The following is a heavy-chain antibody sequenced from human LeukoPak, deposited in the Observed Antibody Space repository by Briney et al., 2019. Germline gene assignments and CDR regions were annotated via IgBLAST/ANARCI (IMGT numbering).Heavy chain of an antibody. Sequence: GGSLSLSCAASGFTLSPYSMNWVRQAPGKGLEWVSSISSSSSYIYYADSVKGRFTISRDNAKNSLYLQMNSLRVEDTALYYCARAYSGTYGLGYYYMDVWGKGTTVTISS. V-gene: IGHV3-21*01. CDR2: ISSSSSYI. CDR3: ARAYSGTYGLGYYYMDV. J-gene: IGHJ6*03. D-gene: IGHD1-26*01. CDR1: GFTLSPYS.